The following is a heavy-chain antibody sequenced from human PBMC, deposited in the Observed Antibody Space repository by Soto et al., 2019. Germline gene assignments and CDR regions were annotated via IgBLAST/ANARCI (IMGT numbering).Heavy chain of an antibody. CDR1: GASLSNYY. V-gene: IGHV4-4*07. D-gene: IGHD1-26*01. Sequence: SETLSLTCTVSGASLSNYYWSWIRQPAGKGLEWIGRIFPTGITDYNPSLRSRVTMSVDTSKNQFSLKLNSVTAADTAVYYCARGSLGPDYWGPGTLVTVSS. CDR2: IFPTGIT. J-gene: IGHJ4*02. CDR3: ARGSLGPDY.